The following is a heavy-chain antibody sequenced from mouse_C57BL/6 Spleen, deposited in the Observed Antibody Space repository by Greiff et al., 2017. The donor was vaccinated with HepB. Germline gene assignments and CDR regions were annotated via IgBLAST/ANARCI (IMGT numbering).Heavy chain of an antibody. Sequence: VHLVESGPGLVAPSQSLSITCTASGFSLTSYGVSWVRQPPGKGLEWLGVIWGDGGTNYHSALISRLSISKDNSKGQVFLKLNRLQTDDTATYYCGRYSSFWYFDVWGTGTTVTVSS. CDR3: GRYSSFWYFDV. D-gene: IGHD1-1*01. V-gene: IGHV2-3*01. CDR1: GFSLTSYG. J-gene: IGHJ1*03. CDR2: IWGDGGT.